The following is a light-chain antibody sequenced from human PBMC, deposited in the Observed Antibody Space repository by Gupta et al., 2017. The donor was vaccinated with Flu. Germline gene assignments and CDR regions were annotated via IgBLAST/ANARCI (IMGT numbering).Light chain of an antibody. V-gene: IGKV2-24*01. J-gene: IGKJ5*01. CDR2: GSS. CDR3: RQSKQFPIT. CDR1: ESLPHPDGSTY. Sequence: IVMTQTPLSSPVTLGQPSSISCRSSESLPHPDGSTYLSWLQQRPGQPPRLLIYGSSTRLSGVPDRFSGSGAGTEFTLRISRVEAEDVGIYYCRQSKQFPITFGQGTQMDIK.